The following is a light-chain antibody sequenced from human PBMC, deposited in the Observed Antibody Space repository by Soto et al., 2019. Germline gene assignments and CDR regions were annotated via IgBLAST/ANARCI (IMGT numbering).Light chain of an antibody. J-gene: IGLJ2*01. V-gene: IGLV2-14*03. CDR2: VVS. Sequence: QSALTQPASVSGSPGQSITISCTGTSSDVGSYNYVSWYQQHPGRAPKLIIHVVSNRPSGITNRFSGSKSGNTASLTISGLQAEDEADYYCSSYTITSVIFGGGTKLTVL. CDR3: SSYTITSVI. CDR1: SSDVGSYNY.